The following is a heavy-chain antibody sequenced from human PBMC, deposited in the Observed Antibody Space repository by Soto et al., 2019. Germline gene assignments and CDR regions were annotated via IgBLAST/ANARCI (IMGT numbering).Heavy chain of an antibody. Sequence: EVQLVESGGGLVQPGRSLRLSCAASGFTFDDYAMHWVRQAPGKGLEWVSGISWNSGSIGYADSVKGRFTISRDNAKNSLYLQMNSLRAEDTALYYCANLAAFPYRMDVWGQGTTVTVSS. D-gene: IGHD6-25*01. V-gene: IGHV3-9*01. J-gene: IGHJ6*02. CDR2: ISWNSGSI. CDR1: GFTFDDYA. CDR3: ANLAAFPYRMDV.